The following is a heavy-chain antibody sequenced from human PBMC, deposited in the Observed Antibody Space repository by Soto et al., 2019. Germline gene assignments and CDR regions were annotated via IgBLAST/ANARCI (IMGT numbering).Heavy chain of an antibody. J-gene: IGHJ6*02. CDR2: ISAYNGNT. Sequence: QVQLVQSGAEVKKPGASVKVSCKASGYTFTSYGISWVRQAPGQGLEWMGWISAYNGNTNYAQKLQGRVTMTTDTSTSTAYMEVRSLRSDDTAVYYCARQQQQAGTYYYYGMDVWGQGTTVTVSS. CDR3: ARQQQQAGTYYYYGMDV. CDR1: GYTFTSYG. V-gene: IGHV1-18*01. D-gene: IGHD6-19*01.